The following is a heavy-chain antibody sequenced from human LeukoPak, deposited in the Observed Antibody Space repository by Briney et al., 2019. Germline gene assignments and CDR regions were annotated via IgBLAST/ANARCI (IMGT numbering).Heavy chain of an antibody. CDR3: ASGVVVPAAKGAGYYYYMDV. J-gene: IGHJ6*03. D-gene: IGHD2-2*01. V-gene: IGHV1-69*05. Sequence: GASVKVSRKASGGTFSSYAISWVRQAPGQGLEWMGGIIPIFGTANYAQKFQGRVTITTDESTSTAYMELSSLRSEDTAVYYCASGVVVPAAKGAGYYYYMDVWGKGTTVTVSS. CDR1: GGTFSSYA. CDR2: IIPIFGTA.